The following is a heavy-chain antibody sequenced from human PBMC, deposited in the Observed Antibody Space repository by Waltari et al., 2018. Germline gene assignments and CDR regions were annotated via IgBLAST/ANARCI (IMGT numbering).Heavy chain of an antibody. J-gene: IGHJ3*01. CDR2: IRQDGNEK. D-gene: IGHD7-27*01. Sequence: EVQLVESGGDLVRTGGFLRLSCGASACSFVAFWMSWVRQAPGKGLEWVANIRQDGNEKKYLASVRGRFIVPRDNAKNSLYLQMNSLRAEDTALYYCAKDNWGRPGGIDGFDVWGQGTMVTVSS. V-gene: IGHV3-7*04. CDR1: ACSFVAFW. CDR3: AKDNWGRPGGIDGFDV.